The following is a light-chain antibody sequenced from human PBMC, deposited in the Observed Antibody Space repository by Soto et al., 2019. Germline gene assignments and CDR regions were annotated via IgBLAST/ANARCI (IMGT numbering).Light chain of an antibody. J-gene: IGKJ5*01. Sequence: DIQMTQSPSSLSASVGDRVTITFRASQSISIYLNWYQLRPGKAPNLLMYGASYLKSGVPTRFSGSGSGTDFTPTISSLQPEDFAIYYCQQTYTTPEITFGQGTRLEIK. CDR1: QSISIY. CDR3: QQTYTTPEIT. CDR2: GAS. V-gene: IGKV1-39*01.